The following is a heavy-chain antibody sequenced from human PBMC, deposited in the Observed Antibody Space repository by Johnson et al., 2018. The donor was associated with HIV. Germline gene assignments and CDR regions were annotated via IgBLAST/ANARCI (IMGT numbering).Heavy chain of an antibody. J-gene: IGHJ3*02. V-gene: IGHV3-13*01. Sequence: VQLVESGGGLVQPGGSLRLSCAASGFTFSSYDMHWVRQATGKGLEWVSAIGTAGDTYYPGSVKGRFTISRENAKNSLYLQMNSLRAGDTAVYYCAREEGTDILTRGDAFDIWGQGTMVTVSS. CDR3: AREEGTDILTRGDAFDI. CDR1: GFTFSSYD. D-gene: IGHD3-9*01. CDR2: IGTAGDT.